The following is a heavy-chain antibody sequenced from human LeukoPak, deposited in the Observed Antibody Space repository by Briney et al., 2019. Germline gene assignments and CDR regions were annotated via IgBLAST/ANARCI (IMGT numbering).Heavy chain of an antibody. Sequence: PSETLSLTCTVSGGSISSSFYYWGWIRQPAGKGLEWIGRIYTSGSTNYNPSLKSRVTMSVDTSKNQFSLKLSSVTAADTAVSYCARESRSIVGATGGVFDYWGQGTLVTVSS. J-gene: IGHJ4*02. CDR1: GGSISSSFYY. D-gene: IGHD1-26*01. CDR2: IYTSGST. V-gene: IGHV4-61*02. CDR3: ARESRSIVGATGGVFDY.